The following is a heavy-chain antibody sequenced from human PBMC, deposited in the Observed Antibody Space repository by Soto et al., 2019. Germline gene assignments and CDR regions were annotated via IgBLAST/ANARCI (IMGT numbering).Heavy chain of an antibody. CDR1: GFTFSSYS. Sequence: PRGSLILSCAASGFTFSSYSMNLVRQAPEKGLEWVSSISSRSRYIYYADSVKGRFTIARDNAQNSLYLQMPRLRAEDTAVYYCARDLKLGKVTVDCFDPWGQGPRGIV. CDR3: ARDLKLGKVTVDCFDP. CDR2: ISSRSRYI. V-gene: IGHV3-21*01. D-gene: IGHD6-13*01. J-gene: IGHJ5*02.